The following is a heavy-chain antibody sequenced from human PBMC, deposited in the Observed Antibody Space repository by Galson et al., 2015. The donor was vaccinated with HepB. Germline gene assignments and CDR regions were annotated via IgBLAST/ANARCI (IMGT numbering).Heavy chain of an antibody. Sequence: SLRLSCAASGFTFSSPNMHWVRQAPGKGLEWVSHISSRSSNIYYADSVKGRFTISRDNANNSLYLQMNSLRAEDTAVYYCARVTRGIYSALDVWGRGTMVTVSS. D-gene: IGHD6-13*01. V-gene: IGHV3-48*04. CDR2: ISSRSSNI. J-gene: IGHJ3*01. CDR1: GFTFSSPN. CDR3: ARVTRGIYSALDV.